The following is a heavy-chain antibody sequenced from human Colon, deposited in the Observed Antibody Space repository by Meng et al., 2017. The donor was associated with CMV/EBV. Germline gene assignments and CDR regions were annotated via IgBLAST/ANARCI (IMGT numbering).Heavy chain of an antibody. J-gene: IGHJ5*02. Sequence: GSLRLSCAVYGGSFSGYYWSWIRQPPGKGLEWIGEINHSGSTNYNPSLKSRVTISVDTSKNQFSLKLSSVTAADTAVYYCARVQEGFTIFGVVIPSWFDPWGQGTLVTVSS. CDR1: GGSFSGYY. V-gene: IGHV4-34*01. CDR3: ARVQEGFTIFGVVIPSWFDP. D-gene: IGHD3-3*01. CDR2: INHSGST.